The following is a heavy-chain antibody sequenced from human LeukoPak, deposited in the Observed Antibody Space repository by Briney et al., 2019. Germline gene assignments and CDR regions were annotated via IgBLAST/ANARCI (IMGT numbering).Heavy chain of an antibody. V-gene: IGHV3-30*14. D-gene: IGHD4-17*01. CDR3: ARGFSEDYGDYFDY. J-gene: IGHJ4*02. CDR2: IRYDGSNK. CDR1: GFTFTSYA. Sequence: LPGGSLRLSCAASGFTFTSYAMHWVRQAPGKGLEWVAFIRYDGSNKYYADSVKGRFTISRDNSKNTLYLQMNSLRADDTAVYYCARGFSEDYGDYFDYWGQGTLVTVSS.